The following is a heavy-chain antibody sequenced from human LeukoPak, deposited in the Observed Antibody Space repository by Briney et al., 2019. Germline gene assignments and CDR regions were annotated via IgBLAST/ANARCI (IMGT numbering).Heavy chain of an antibody. J-gene: IGHJ5*02. CDR3: AREGPPYDFWSGYFPDRWFDP. Sequence: ASVKVSCKASGGTFSSYAISWVRQAPGQGLEWMGWINPNSGGTNYAQKFQGRVTMTRDTSISTAYMELSRLRSDDTAVYYCAREGPPYDFWSGYFPDRWFDPWGQGTLVTVSS. D-gene: IGHD3-3*01. V-gene: IGHV1-2*02. CDR2: INPNSGGT. CDR1: GGTFSSYA.